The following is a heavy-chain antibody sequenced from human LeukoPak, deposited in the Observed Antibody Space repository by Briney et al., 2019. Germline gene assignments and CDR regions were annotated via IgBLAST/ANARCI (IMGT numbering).Heavy chain of an antibody. D-gene: IGHD3-10*01. V-gene: IGHV4-39*07. Sequence: SETLSLTCTVSGGSISTSNYYWGWIRQPPGKGLEWIGNIYYSGSTYYNPSLKSRVTISVDTSKNQFSLKLSSVTAADTAVYYCARGKAYGSGSYYNYYYYMDVWGKGTTVTISS. J-gene: IGHJ6*03. CDR3: ARGKAYGSGSYYNYYYYMDV. CDR2: IYYSGST. CDR1: GGSISTSNYY.